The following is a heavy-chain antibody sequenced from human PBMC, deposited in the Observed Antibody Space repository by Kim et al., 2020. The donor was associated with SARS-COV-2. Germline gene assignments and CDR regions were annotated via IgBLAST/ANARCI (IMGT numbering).Heavy chain of an antibody. CDR2: VNGDGART. CDR1: GFTSSNYD. Sequence: GGSLRLSCAASGFTSSNYDMTWVRQAPGKGLQWVSGVNGDGARTSYADSVKGRFTISRDNSKNTVYLQMNSLRAEDTAVYYCAEGGKGPGWGQGTMVTVSS. J-gene: IGHJ3*01. V-gene: IGHV3-23*01. CDR3: AEGGKGPG. D-gene: IGHD3-16*01.